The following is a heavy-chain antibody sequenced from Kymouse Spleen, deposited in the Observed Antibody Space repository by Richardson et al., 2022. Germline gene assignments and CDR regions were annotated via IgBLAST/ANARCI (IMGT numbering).Heavy chain of an antibody. CDR1: GFTFDDYA. CDR3: AKDYYGSGSLDV. D-gene: IGHD3-10*01. V-gene: IGHV3-9*01. Sequence: EVQLVESGGGLVQPGRSLRLSCAASGFTFDDYAMHWVRQAPGKGLEWVSGISWNSGSIGYADSVKGRFTISRDNAKNSLYLQMNSLRAEDTALYYCAKDYYGSGSLDVWGQGTTVTVSS. J-gene: IGHJ6*02. CDR2: ISWNSGSI.